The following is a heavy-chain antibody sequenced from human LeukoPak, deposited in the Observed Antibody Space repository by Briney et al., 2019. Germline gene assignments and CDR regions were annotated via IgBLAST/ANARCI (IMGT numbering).Heavy chain of an antibody. D-gene: IGHD3-10*01. J-gene: IGHJ4*02. Sequence: SETLSLTCTVSGDSISSGGYYWTWIRQHSGKGLEWIGYIYHSGSTYYNPSLKSRVTLSVDTSKNQFSLKLSSVTAADTAVYYCARVSLVRGAPDYYFDYWGQGTLVTVSS. CDR1: GDSISSGGYY. CDR2: IYHSGST. V-gene: IGHV4-31*03. CDR3: ARVSLVRGAPDYYFDY.